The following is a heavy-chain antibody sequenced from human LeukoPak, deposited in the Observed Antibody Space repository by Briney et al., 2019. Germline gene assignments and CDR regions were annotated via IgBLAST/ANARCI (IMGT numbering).Heavy chain of an antibody. CDR1: GFTFSSYS. V-gene: IGHV3-21*04. CDR3: AKHGFSGIAVAGTSLPSDY. D-gene: IGHD6-19*01. Sequence: GGSLRLSCAASGFTFSSYSMNWVRQAPGKGLEWVSSISSSSSYIYYADSVKGRFTISRDNAKNSLYLQMNSLRAEDTAVYYCAKHGFSGIAVAGTSLPSDYWGQGTLVTVSS. CDR2: ISSSSSYI. J-gene: IGHJ4*02.